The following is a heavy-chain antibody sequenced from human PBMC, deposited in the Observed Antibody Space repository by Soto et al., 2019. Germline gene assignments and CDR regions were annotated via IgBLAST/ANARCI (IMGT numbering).Heavy chain of an antibody. CDR3: AKEMYSGSYYFDY. Sequence: LRLSCAASGFTFSSYAMSCVRQAPGKGLEWVSAISGSGGSTYYADSVKGRFNISRDNSKNTLYLQMNSLRAEDTAVNSCAKEMYSGSYYFDYWGQGTLVTVSS. V-gene: IGHV3-23*01. J-gene: IGHJ4*02. D-gene: IGHD1-26*01. CDR1: GFTFSSYA. CDR2: ISGSGGST.